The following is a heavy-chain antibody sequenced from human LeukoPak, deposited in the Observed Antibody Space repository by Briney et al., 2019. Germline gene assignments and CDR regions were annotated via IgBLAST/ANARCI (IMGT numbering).Heavy chain of an antibody. Sequence: PSETLSLTCAVYGGSFSGYYWNWIRQPPGKGLEWIGEINHSGSTNYNPSLKSRVTISVDTSKNQFSLNLKSVTAADTAVYYCARRRLGYCSGGSGPVPCFDPWGQGTLVTVSS. D-gene: IGHD2-15*01. V-gene: IGHV4-34*01. CDR2: INHSGST. CDR3: ARRRLGYCSGGSGPVPCFDP. CDR1: GGSFSGYY. J-gene: IGHJ5*02.